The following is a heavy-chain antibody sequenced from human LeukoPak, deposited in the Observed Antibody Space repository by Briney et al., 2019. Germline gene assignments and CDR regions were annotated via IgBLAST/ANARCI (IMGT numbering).Heavy chain of an antibody. CDR3: ARVSIAAAERGDAFDI. V-gene: IGHV1-18*01. Sequence: ASVKVSCKASGYTFTSYGISWVRQAPGQGLEWMGWISAYNGNTNYAQKLQGRVTMTTDTSTSTAYMELRSLRSDDTAVYYCARVSIAAAERGDAFDIWGQGTMVNVSS. D-gene: IGHD6-13*01. J-gene: IGHJ3*02. CDR2: ISAYNGNT. CDR1: GYTFTSYG.